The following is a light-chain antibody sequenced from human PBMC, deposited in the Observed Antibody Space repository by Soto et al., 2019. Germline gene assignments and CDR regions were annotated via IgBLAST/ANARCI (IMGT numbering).Light chain of an antibody. CDR2: GAS. CDR1: QSVSSSY. J-gene: IGKJ1*01. Sequence: EIVLTQSPGTLSLSPGERATLSCRASQSVSSSYLAWYQQKAGQDPRLLIYGASSRATGIPDRFSGSGSGTDFNLTISRLETEDFAVYYCQQYGSSPWTFGQGTKVDIK. CDR3: QQYGSSPWT. V-gene: IGKV3-20*01.